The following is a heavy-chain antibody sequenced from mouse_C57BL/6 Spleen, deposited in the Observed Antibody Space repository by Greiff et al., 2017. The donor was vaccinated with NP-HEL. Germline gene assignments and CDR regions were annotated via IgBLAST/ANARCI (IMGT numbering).Heavy chain of an antibody. CDR1: GYTFTSYW. V-gene: IGHV1-5*01. Sequence: VQLQQSGTVLARPGASVKMSCKTSGYTFTSYWMHWVKQRPGQGLEWIGAIYPGNSDTSYNQKFKGKAKLTAVTSASTAYMELSSLTNEDSAVYYCTRTLTVVEGAWFAYWGQGTLVTVSA. J-gene: IGHJ3*01. CDR3: TRTLTVVEGAWFAY. CDR2: IYPGNSDT. D-gene: IGHD1-1*01.